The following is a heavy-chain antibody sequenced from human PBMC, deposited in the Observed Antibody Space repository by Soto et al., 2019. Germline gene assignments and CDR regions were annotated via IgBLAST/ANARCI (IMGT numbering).Heavy chain of an antibody. CDR2: IIPIFGTA. CDR3: ARDRAGGWELPPWYGMDV. J-gene: IGHJ6*02. CDR1: GGTFNSYA. V-gene: IGHV1-69*12. D-gene: IGHD1-7*01. Sequence: QVQLVQSGAEVKKPGSSVKVSCKASGGTFNSYAISWVRQAPGQGLEWMGGIIPIFGTANYAQKFQGRVTITADESTSTAYMELSSLRSEDTAVYYCARDRAGGWELPPWYGMDVWGQGTTVTVSS.